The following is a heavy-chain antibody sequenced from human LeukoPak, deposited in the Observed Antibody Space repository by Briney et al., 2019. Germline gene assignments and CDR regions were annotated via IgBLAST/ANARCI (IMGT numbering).Heavy chain of an antibody. CDR2: VSPYSGDT. J-gene: IGHJ4*02. Sequence: ASVKDSCKASGYTFTGHYMHWVRQAPGQALEWMGWVSPYSGDTNYAQNFEGRVTMTRDTSMSTAFMELSRLTSDDTAVYYCARVRIEAAGRGLDYWGQGTLVTVSS. V-gene: IGHV1-2*02. CDR1: GYTFTGHY. CDR3: ARVRIEAAGRGLDY. D-gene: IGHD6-13*01.